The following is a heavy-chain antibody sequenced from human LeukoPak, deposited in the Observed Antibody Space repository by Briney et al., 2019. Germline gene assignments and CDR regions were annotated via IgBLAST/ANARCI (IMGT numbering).Heavy chain of an antibody. V-gene: IGHV3-15*01. D-gene: IGHD3-10*01. CDR3: TTDLQTPVWFGDWS. Sequence: NPGGSLTLSCAPSGLTFSNAWMSWVRPPPGKGLEWVGRIKSKTDDGTTDYAATVKGRFTISRDDSKNTLYLQMNSLKTEDTAVYYCTTDLQTPVWFGDWSWGQGTLVTVSS. J-gene: IGHJ5*02. CDR1: GLTFSNAW. CDR2: IKSKTDDGTT.